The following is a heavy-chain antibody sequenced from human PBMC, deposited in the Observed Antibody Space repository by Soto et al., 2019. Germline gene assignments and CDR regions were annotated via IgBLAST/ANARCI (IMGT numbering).Heavy chain of an antibody. CDR3: AIKYYFGSGSYVFYFDY. V-gene: IGHV3-23*01. D-gene: IGHD3-10*01. J-gene: IGHJ4*02. CDR2: MSGTAGNT. Sequence: EVQLLESGGGSVQPGGSLRLSCAASGFTFSNYAMTWVRQAPGKGLEWVSTMSGTAGNTYYADSVKGRFTISRDNSKNTLCLLMNSLIAEGTAVYYCAIKYYFGSGSYVFYFDYWGQGTLVTVSS. CDR1: GFTFSNYA.